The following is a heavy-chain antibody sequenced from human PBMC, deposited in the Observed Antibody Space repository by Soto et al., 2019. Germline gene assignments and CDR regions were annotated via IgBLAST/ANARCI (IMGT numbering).Heavy chain of an antibody. Sequence: PGGSLRLSCAASGFTFSSYGMHWVRQAPGKGLEWVAVIWYDGSNKYYADSVKGRFTISRDNSKNTLYLQMNSLRGEDTAVYYCARVYCSGGSCYWFDPWGQGTLVTVS. J-gene: IGHJ5*02. CDR1: GFTFSSYG. V-gene: IGHV3-33*01. CDR2: IWYDGSNK. D-gene: IGHD2-15*01. CDR3: ARVYCSGGSCYWFDP.